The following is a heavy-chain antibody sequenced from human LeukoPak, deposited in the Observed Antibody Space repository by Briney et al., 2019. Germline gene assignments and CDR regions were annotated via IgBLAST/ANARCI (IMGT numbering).Heavy chain of an antibody. J-gene: IGHJ6*03. CDR3: AKDLARTAYYYYYMDV. CDR2: ISWSSGSI. V-gene: IGHV3-9*01. D-gene: IGHD5-18*01. Sequence: GGSLRLSCAASGFTFNDYAMHWVRQAPGKGLEWVSGISWSSGSIGYADSVKGRFAISRDNAKSSLYLQMNSLRAEDTAVYYCAKDLARTAYYYYYMDVWGKGTTVTVSS. CDR1: GFTFNDYA.